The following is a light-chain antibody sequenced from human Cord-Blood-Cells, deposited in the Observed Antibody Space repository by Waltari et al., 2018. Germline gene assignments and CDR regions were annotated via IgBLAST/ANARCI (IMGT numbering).Light chain of an antibody. CDR1: QSVSSN. J-gene: IGKJ2*03. V-gene: IGKV3-15*01. CDR3: QQYNNWPQS. CDR2: GSS. Sequence: DIVMTQSPATLSVSPGERATLSCRASQSVSSNLACYQQKPGQAPRLLIYGSSTRATGIPASFSGSGSGADFTLTISSLQSEDFAVYYCQQYNNWPQSFGQGTKLEIK.